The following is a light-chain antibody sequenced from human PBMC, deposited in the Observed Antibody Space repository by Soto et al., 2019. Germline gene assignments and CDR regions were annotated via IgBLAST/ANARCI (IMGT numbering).Light chain of an antibody. V-gene: IGLV1-44*01. CDR3: AAWDDSLIWV. CDR1: SSNIGSNN. Sequence: QSVLTQPPSASGNPGQRVTISCSGSSSNIGSNNVNWYQQLPGTAPKLLIYSDYLRPSGVPDRFSGSKSGTSASLAISGLQSVDEADYYCAAWDDSLIWVFGGGTKLTVL. J-gene: IGLJ3*02. CDR2: SDY.